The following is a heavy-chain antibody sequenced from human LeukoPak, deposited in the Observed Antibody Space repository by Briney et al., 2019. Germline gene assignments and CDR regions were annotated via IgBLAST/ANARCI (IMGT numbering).Heavy chain of an antibody. D-gene: IGHD2-2*01. CDR1: GYTFTGHY. J-gene: IGHJ4*02. V-gene: IGHV1-2*02. Sequence: ASVKVSCMASGYTFTGHYIHWVRQAPGQGLEWMGWINPNSGRTDYAQNFQDRVTMTRDTSISTAYMELSRLGSDDTAVYYCARPYCSTITCFYYFDYWGQGTLVTVSA. CDR3: ARPYCSTITCFYYFDY. CDR2: INPNSGRT.